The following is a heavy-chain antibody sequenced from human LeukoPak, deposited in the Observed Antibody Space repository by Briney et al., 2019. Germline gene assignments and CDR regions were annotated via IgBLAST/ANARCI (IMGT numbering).Heavy chain of an antibody. D-gene: IGHD3-22*01. CDR2: INHSGST. CDR1: GGSISSGASD. Sequence: SQALSLTCTVSGGSISSGASDWGWIRQHPKRGLEWVGYINHSGSTYYNPSLGSRVTMSVDTSKNQFSLKLSSVTAADSAVYYCARAARQGFTLIVVPFFYFDLWGRGTLVTVSS. J-gene: IGHJ2*01. V-gene: IGHV4-31*03. CDR3: ARAARQGFTLIVVPFFYFDL.